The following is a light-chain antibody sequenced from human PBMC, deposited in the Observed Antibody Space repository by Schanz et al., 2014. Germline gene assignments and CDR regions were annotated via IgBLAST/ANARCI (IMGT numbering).Light chain of an antibody. J-gene: IGKJ1*01. Sequence: DIQMTQSPSTLSASVGDRVTITCRASQSISSWLAWYQQKPGKVPKLLIYDASSLESGVPSRFSGSGSGTEFTLTISSLQPDDFVTYYCQQYNSYSRTFGQGTKVEIK. V-gene: IGKV1-5*01. CDR3: QQYNSYSRT. CDR1: QSISSW. CDR2: DAS.